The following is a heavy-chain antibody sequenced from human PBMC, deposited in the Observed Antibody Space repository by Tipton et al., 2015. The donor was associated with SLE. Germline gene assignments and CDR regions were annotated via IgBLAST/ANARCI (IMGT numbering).Heavy chain of an antibody. J-gene: IGHJ1*01. Sequence: TLSLTCTVSGGSISSGDYYWSWIRQHPGKGLEWIGYIYYSGSTYYNPSLKSRVTISVDTSKNQFSLKLSSVTAADTAVYYCASRGGSYEYFQHWGQGTLVTVSS. CDR1: GGSISSGDYY. CDR2: IYYSGST. D-gene: IGHD1-26*01. V-gene: IGHV4-31*03. CDR3: ASRGGSYEYFQH.